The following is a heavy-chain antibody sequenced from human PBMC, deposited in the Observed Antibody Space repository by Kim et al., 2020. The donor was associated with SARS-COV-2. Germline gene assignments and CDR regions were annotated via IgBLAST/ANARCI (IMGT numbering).Heavy chain of an antibody. CDR1: GYTFTSYA. D-gene: IGHD6-13*01. CDR3: ERESWYGVAY. J-gene: IGHJ4*02. V-gene: IGHV7-4-1*02. CDR2: IITNTGNP. Sequence: ASVKVSCKAFGYTFTSYAMNWARQAPGQGLEWMGWIITNTGNPTYAQGFTGRFVFSLATSVSTAYLQISSLKAEDTAVYYCERESWYGVAYWGQGTLVTVSS.